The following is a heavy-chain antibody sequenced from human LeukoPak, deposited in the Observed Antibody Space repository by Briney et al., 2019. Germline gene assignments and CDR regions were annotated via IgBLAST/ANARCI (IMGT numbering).Heavy chain of an antibody. D-gene: IGHD6-19*01. CDR3: ARGHRDSGGWYHVDY. Sequence: ASVKVSCKASGYTFTDFLMHWGRQAPGEGLEWLGWINPNSGDTDYAQTFQGRVTMSRDTSISTAYMELSRLRSDDTAIYYCARGHRDSGGWYHVDYWGQGTLVTVSS. V-gene: IGHV1-2*02. J-gene: IGHJ4*02. CDR2: INPNSGDT. CDR1: GYTFTDFL.